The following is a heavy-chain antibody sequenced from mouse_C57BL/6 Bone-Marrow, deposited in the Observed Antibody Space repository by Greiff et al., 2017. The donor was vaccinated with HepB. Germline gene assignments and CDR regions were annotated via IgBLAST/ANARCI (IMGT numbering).Heavy chain of an antibody. D-gene: IGHD1-1*01. CDR2: IDPNSGGT. CDR1: GYTFTSYW. V-gene: IGHV1-72*01. J-gene: IGHJ2*01. CDR3: ARDFITTVVADYFDY. Sequence: QVQLQQPGAELVKPGASVKLSCKASGYTFTSYWMHWVKQRPGRGLGWIGRIDPNSGGTKYNEKFKSKATLTVDKPSSTAYMQLSSLTSEDSAVYYCARDFITTVVADYFDYWGQGTTLTVSS.